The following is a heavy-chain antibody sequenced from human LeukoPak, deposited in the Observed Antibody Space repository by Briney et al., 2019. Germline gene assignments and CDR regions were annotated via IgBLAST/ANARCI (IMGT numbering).Heavy chain of an antibody. Sequence: SETLSLTCAVYGGSFSGYYWSWIRQPPGKGLEWIGEINHSGSTNYNPSLKSRVTISVDTSKNQFSLKLSSVTAAETVVYYCARGRVRSSGGSCYAYWGQGTLVTVSS. J-gene: IGHJ4*02. CDR3: ARGRVRSSGGSCYAY. CDR2: INHSGST. V-gene: IGHV4-34*01. CDR1: GGSFSGYY. D-gene: IGHD2-15*01.